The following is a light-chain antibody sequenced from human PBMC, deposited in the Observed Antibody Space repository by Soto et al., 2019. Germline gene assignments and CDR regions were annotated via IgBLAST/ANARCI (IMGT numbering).Light chain of an antibody. CDR1: SSDVGDYNY. V-gene: IGLV2-14*01. CDR2: EVR. J-gene: IGLJ1*01. Sequence: QSVVTQPASVSGSPGQSITISCTGTSSDVGDYNYVSWYQQHPGKAPKLIIYEVRNRPAGVPNRFSGAKSGNTASLTISGLQAEDEADYYCSSYRTGSAFYVFGSGTKLTVL. CDR3: SSYRTGSAFYV.